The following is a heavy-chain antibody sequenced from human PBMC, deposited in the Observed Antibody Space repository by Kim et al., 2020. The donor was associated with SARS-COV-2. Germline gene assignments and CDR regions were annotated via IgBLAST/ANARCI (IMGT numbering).Heavy chain of an antibody. J-gene: IGHJ4*02. CDR3: AKRSTAAVFDY. D-gene: IGHD6-13*01. CDR1: GFTFSSYA. Sequence: GGSLGLSCAASGFTFSSYAMSWVRQAPGKGLEWVSTISGSSTYYADSVKGRFTISRDISKNTLYLLMNSLRADDTAVYYCAKRSTAAVFDYCGQGTLVTVSS. V-gene: IGHV3-23*01. CDR2: ISGSST.